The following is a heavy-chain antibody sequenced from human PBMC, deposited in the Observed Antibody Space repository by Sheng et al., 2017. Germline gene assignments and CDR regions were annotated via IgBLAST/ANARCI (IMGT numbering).Heavy chain of an antibody. D-gene: IGHD7-27*01. CDR1: GFTFSSYA. CDR2: ISYDGSNK. Sequence: QVQLVESGGGVVQPGRSLRLSCAASGFTFSSYAMHWVRQAPGKGLEWVAVISYDGSNKYYADSVKGRFTISRDNSKNTLYLQMNSLRAEDTAVYYCAREAWAGAFEYLGPRDNGHRLF. J-gene: IGHJ3*02. CDR3: AREAWAGAFEY. V-gene: IGHV3-30*04.